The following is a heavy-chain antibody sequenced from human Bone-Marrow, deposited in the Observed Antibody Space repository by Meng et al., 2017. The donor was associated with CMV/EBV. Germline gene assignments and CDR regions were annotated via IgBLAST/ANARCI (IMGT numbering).Heavy chain of an antibody. D-gene: IGHD6-19*01. Sequence: GESLKISCAASGFTFSDYYMSWIRQAPGKGLEWVSYISSSGSTIYYADSVKGRFTISRDNAKNSLYLQMNSLRAEDTAVYYCARDRMDPAVAGYYYYYYGMVVWGQGTTVTVSS. CDR2: ISSSGSTI. CDR1: GFTFSDYY. CDR3: ARDRMDPAVAGYYYYYYGMVV. J-gene: IGHJ6*02. V-gene: IGHV3-11*01.